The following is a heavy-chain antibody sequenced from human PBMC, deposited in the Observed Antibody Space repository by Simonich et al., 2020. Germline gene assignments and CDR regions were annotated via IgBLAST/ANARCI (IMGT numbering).Heavy chain of an antibody. CDR1: GFTFSSYS. D-gene: IGHD1-1*01. CDR3: ARANERDY. V-gene: IGHV3-21*01. J-gene: IGHJ4*02. CDR2: ISRGSCDI. Sequence: EVQLVESGGGLVKPGGSLRLSCAASGFTFSSYSMNWVRQAPVKGLEWVSSISRGSCDIYYADSVKGRFTISRDNAKNSLYLQMNSLRAEDTAVYYCARANERDYWGQGTLVTVSS.